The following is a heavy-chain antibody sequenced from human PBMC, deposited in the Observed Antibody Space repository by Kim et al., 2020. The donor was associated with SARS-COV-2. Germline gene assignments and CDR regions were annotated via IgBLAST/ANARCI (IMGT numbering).Heavy chain of an antibody. CDR3: ARGSGGFDY. J-gene: IGHJ4*02. D-gene: IGHD2-15*01. Sequence: GSSSSYADCVEGRFTISRDNARNTLYLQMNSLRDEDTAVYYCARGSGGFDYWGQGTVVTVSS. CDR2: GSSS. V-gene: IGHV3-74*01.